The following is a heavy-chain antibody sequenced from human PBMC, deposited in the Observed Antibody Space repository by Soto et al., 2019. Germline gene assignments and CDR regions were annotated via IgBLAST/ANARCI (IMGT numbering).Heavy chain of an antibody. CDR2: INHSGST. CDR1: GGSFSGYY. Sequence: SETLSLTCAVYGGSFSGYYWTWIRQPPGTGLEWIGEINHSGSTNYNPSLKSRVTISVDTSKNQFSLKLTSVTAADTAVYYCARLGMSAAGPLGLLKGPPLDSWGQGTLVTVSS. V-gene: IGHV4-34*01. D-gene: IGHD6-13*01. CDR3: ARLGMSAAGPLGLLKGPPLDS. J-gene: IGHJ4*02.